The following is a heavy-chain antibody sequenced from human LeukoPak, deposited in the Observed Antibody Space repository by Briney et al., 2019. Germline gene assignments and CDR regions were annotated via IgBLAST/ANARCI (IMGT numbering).Heavy chain of an antibody. CDR3: ARDLWGNWNTGDY. Sequence: GGSRRLSCAASGFTFSSYNMNWVRQAPGKGLEWVSSISSTSDYTYYADSVKGRFTISRDNAKNSLFLQMNSLRAEDTAVYYRARDLWGNWNTGDYWGQGTLVTVSS. CDR1: GFTFSSYN. J-gene: IGHJ4*02. CDR2: ISSTSDYT. D-gene: IGHD1/OR15-1a*01. V-gene: IGHV3-21*01.